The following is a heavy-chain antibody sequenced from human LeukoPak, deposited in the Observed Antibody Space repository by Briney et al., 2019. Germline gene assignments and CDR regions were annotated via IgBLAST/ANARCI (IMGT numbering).Heavy chain of an antibody. J-gene: IGHJ6*02. CDR3: AKGHILTGSYYYYYGMDV. CDR2: ISGSGGST. V-gene: IGHV3-23*01. D-gene: IGHD3-9*01. Sequence: GGSLGLSCAASGFTFSSYAMSWVRQAPGKGLEWVSAISGSGGSTYYADSVKGRFTISRGNSKNTLYLQMNSLRAEDTAVYYCAKGHILTGSYYYYYGMDVWGQGTTVTVSS. CDR1: GFTFSSYA.